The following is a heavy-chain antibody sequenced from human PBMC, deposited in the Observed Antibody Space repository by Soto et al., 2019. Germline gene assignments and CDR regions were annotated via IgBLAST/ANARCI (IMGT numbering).Heavy chain of an antibody. CDR3: ARLRGVAVPAASPDGFDI. D-gene: IGHD2-2*01. Sequence: ASVKVTCKASGGTFSSYAIIWVRQAPGQGLECMGWISPFSGLTDYARNFRDRVAMTTDPSTSTVYMELTILRSGDTAMYYCARLRGVAVPAASPDGFDIWGQGTMVTVSS. J-gene: IGHJ3*02. CDR1: GGTFSSYA. CDR2: ISPFSGLT. V-gene: IGHV1-18*01.